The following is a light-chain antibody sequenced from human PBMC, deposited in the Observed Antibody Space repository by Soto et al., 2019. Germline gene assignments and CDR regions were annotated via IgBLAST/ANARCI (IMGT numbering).Light chain of an antibody. CDR1: QRISTN. CDR3: QQYNNGPAWT. J-gene: IGKJ1*01. V-gene: IGKV3D-15*01. Sequence: IVITPTPDILSVSPRESATPSCMASQRISTNLAWYQHKRGQAPRLLIYGASTRATGIPARFSGSGSETEFTLTITSLQSEDFAVYYCQQYNNGPAWTFGQGTKVDIK. CDR2: GAS.